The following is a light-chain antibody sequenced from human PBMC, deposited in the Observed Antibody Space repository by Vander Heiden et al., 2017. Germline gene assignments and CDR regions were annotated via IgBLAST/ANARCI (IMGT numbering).Light chain of an antibody. CDR1: QSVNYN. V-gene: IGKV3-15*01. CDR2: AAS. J-gene: IGKJ1*01. Sequence: EIVMTQSPVTLSVSPGERATLSCRASQSVNYNLAWYQQKPGQAPRLLFYAASTSATGVPARFSGRGSGTEFTLTISSLESEDFAVYYCQQYDQWPTWTFGHGTKVEI. CDR3: QQYDQWPTWT.